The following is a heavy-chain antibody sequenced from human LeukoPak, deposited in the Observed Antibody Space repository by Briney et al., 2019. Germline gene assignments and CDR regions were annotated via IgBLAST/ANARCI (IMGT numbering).Heavy chain of an antibody. CDR3: ARVTAVTSVDY. J-gene: IGHJ4*02. Sequence: SETLSLTCTVSGGSISSGHYYWSWIRQPPGKGLEWIGYIFKSGNTYYNPSLKSRVSISIDTSKNQFSLKLSSVAAADTAVYYCARVTAVTSVDYWGQGTLVTVSS. D-gene: IGHD4-17*01. CDR2: IFKSGNT. V-gene: IGHV4-30-4*01. CDR1: GGSISSGHYY.